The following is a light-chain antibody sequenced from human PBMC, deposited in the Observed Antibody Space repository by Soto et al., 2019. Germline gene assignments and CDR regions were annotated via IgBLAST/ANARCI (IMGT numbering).Light chain of an antibody. J-gene: IGLJ1*01. CDR2: EVS. CDR3: SSYACSNNYV. Sequence: QSALTQPPSASGSPGQSVTISCTGTSSDVGGYNYVSWYQQHPGKAPKLMIYEVSKRPSGVPDRFSGSKSGNTASLTVSGLQAEDEADYYCSSYACSNNYVFGPGTKLTVL. V-gene: IGLV2-8*01. CDR1: SSDVGGYNY.